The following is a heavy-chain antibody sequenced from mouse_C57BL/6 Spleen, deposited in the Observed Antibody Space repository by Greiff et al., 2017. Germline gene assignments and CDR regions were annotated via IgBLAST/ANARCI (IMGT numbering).Heavy chain of an antibody. CDR1: GYTFTSYW. J-gene: IGHJ2*01. CDR2: IDPSDSYT. CDR3: ARRSYGSSYVFDY. V-gene: IGHV1-59*01. D-gene: IGHD1-1*01. Sequence: QVQLQQPGAELVRPGTSVKLSCKASGYTFTSYWMHWVKQRPGQGLEWIGVIDPSDSYTNYNQKFKGKATLTVDTSSSTAYMQRSRLTSEDSGVYYGARRSYGSSYVFDYWGQGTTLTVSS.